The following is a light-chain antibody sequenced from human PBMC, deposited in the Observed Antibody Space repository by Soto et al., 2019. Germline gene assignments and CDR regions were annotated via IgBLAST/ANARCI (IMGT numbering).Light chain of an antibody. V-gene: IGKV3-20*01. CDR3: LQHTSYPWT. J-gene: IGKJ1*01. CDR1: HSVSSSY. Sequence: EIVLTQSPGTLSLSPVEIAKLFCISIHSVSSSYLAWYQPKPGQAPRLLIYGASSRATGIPGRFSGSGSGTDLTLTISRLEPEDFGTDYCLQHTSYPWTGGQGTTG. CDR2: GAS.